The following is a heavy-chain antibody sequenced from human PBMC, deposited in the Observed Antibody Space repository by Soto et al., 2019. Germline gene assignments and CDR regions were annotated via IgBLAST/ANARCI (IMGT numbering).Heavy chain of an antibody. CDR1: GFSLSTSGVG. CDR3: AHVIEAAGWASMDV. D-gene: IGHD6-13*01. J-gene: IGHJ6*01. Sequence: QITLKESGPTLVKPTQTLTLTCTFSGFSLSTSGVGVGWIRQPPGKALEWLALIYWDDDKRYSPSLKSRLTITTDTTKNHVIHTMTHMDPVDTATYYRAHVIEAAGWASMDVWGQGTTVTGPS. V-gene: IGHV2-5*02. CDR2: IYWDDDK.